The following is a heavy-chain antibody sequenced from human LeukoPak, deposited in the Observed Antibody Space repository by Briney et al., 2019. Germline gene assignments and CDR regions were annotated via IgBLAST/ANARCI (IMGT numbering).Heavy chain of an antibody. CDR2: MNPNSGNT. CDR1: GYTFTSYD. CDR3: ARNYYDSRGYPDY. Sequence: ASVKVSCKASGYTFTSYDINWVRQATGQGLEWMGWMNPNSGNTGYAQKFQGRVTMTRKTSISTAYMELSSLRSEVTAVYYCARNYYDSRGYPDYWGQGTLVTVSS. V-gene: IGHV1-8*01. J-gene: IGHJ4*02. D-gene: IGHD3-22*01.